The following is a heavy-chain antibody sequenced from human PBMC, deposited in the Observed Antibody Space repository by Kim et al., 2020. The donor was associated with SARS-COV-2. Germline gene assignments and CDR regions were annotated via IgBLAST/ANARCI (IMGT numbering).Heavy chain of an antibody. J-gene: IGHJ6*02. CDR2: IKSKTDGGTT. CDR1: GFTFSNAW. V-gene: IGHV3-15*01. CDR3: TTASHGYDILTGYTYYYGMDV. Sequence: GGSLRLSCAASGFTFSNAWMSWVRQAPGKGLEWVGRIKSKTDGGTTDYAAPVKGRFTISRDDSKNTLYLQMNSLKTEDTAVYYCTTASHGYDILTGYTYYYGMDVWGQGTTVTVSS. D-gene: IGHD3-9*01.